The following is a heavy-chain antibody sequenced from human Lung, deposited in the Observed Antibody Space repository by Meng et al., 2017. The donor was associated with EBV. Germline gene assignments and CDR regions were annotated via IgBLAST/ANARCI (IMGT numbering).Heavy chain of an antibody. V-gene: IGHV4-4*02. Sequence: QVPEQGPGAGLVKPSRTLPLTCAVSGGSISSINWWSWVRQPPGKGLEWIGEIYHSGSTNYNPSLKSRVTISVDKSKNQFSLKLSSVTAADTAVYYCARARSIAAAVIDYWGQGTLVTVSS. CDR3: ARARSIAAAVIDY. CDR1: GGSISSINW. CDR2: IYHSGST. D-gene: IGHD6-13*01. J-gene: IGHJ4*02.